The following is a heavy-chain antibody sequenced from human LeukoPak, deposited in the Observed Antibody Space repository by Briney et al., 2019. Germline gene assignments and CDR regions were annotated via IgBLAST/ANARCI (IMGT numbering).Heavy chain of an antibody. CDR3: AKDSAKKYDDY. J-gene: IGHJ4*02. Sequence: GGSLRLSCAASGFTFSSYSMNWVRQAPGKGLEWVSYISSSSSTIYYADSVKGRFTISRENSKNTLYLQMNSLRAEDTAVYYCAKDSAKKYDDYWGQGTLVTVSS. V-gene: IGHV3-48*01. D-gene: IGHD2/OR15-2a*01. CDR2: ISSSSSTI. CDR1: GFTFSSYS.